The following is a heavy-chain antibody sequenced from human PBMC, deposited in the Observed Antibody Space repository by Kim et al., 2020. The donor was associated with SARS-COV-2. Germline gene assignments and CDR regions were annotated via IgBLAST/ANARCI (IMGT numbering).Heavy chain of an antibody. CDR1: GYTFTSYD. CDR2: MNPNSGNT. Sequence: ASVKVSCKASGYTFTSYDINWVRQATGQGLEWMGWMNPNSGNTGYAQKFQGRVTMTRNTSISTAYMELSSLRSEDTAVYYCARQGYQRPIWSGYYIDYYYYYYMDVWGKGTTVTVSS. J-gene: IGHJ6*03. D-gene: IGHD3-3*01. V-gene: IGHV1-8*01. CDR3: ARQGYQRPIWSGYYIDYYYYYYMDV.